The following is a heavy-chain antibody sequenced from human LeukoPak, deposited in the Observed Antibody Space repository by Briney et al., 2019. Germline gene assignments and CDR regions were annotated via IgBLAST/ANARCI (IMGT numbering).Heavy chain of an antibody. V-gene: IGHV4-61*01. CDR3: ARGLPNYDILTGYINNWFDP. CDR2: IYYSGST. D-gene: IGHD3-9*01. J-gene: IGHJ5*02. CDR1: GGSVSSGSYY. Sequence: SETLSLTCTVSGGSVSSGSYYWSWIRQPPGKGLEWIGYIYYSGSTNYNPSLKSRVTISVDTSKNQFSLKLSSVTAADTAVYYCARGLPNYDILTGYINNWFDPWGQGTLVTVSS.